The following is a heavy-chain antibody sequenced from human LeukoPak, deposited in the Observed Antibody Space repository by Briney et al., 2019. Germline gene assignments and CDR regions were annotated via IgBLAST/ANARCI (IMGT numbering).Heavy chain of an antibody. CDR2: IIPIFGTA. CDR3: ARSGGFGEFHDAFDT. CDR1: GGTFSSYA. Sequence: SVKVSCKASGGTFSSYAISWVRQAPGQGLEWMGGIIPIFGTANYAQKFQGRVTITADESTSTAYMELSSLRSEDTAVYYCARSGGFGEFHDAFDTWGQGTMVTVSS. D-gene: IGHD3-10*01. V-gene: IGHV1-69*13. J-gene: IGHJ3*02.